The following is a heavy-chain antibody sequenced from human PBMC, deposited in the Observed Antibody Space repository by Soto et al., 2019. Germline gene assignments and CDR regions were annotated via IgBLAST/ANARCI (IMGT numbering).Heavy chain of an antibody. J-gene: IGHJ4*02. CDR1: GFTFSIYA. Sequence: GGSLRLSCAAPGFTFSIYALHWVRQAPGKGLEWVAVMSPNGNNQYYADSVKGRFTISRDTSKSTLYLQMNSLRAEDTAVYYCAKVSGWYHYWGQGTLVTVSS. D-gene: IGHD6-19*01. CDR2: MSPNGNNQ. CDR3: AKVSGWYHY. V-gene: IGHV3-30-3*01.